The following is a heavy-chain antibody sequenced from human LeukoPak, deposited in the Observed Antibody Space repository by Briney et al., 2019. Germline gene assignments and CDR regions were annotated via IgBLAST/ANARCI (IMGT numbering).Heavy chain of an antibody. CDR1: GFTFSSYS. J-gene: IGHJ6*02. CDR2: ISSSSSYI. CDR3: ARDSGTGLGYYYGMDV. V-gene: IGHV3-21*03. D-gene: IGHD6-13*01. Sequence: GGSLRLSCAASGFTFSSYSMNWVRQAPGKGLEWVSSISSSSSYIYYADSVKGRFTISRDNAKNSLYLQMNSLRAEDTAVYYCARDSGTGLGYYYGMDVWGQGTTVTVSS.